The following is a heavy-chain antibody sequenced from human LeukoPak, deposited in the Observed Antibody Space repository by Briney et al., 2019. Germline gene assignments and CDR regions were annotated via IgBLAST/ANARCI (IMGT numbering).Heavy chain of an antibody. V-gene: IGHV3-30*18. CDR2: ISYDGSNK. CDR3: AKVRSGSSSWADLDY. J-gene: IGHJ4*02. Sequence: PGGSLRLSCAASGFTFSSYGMHWVRQAPGKGLEWVAVISYDGSNKYYADSVKGRFTISRDNSKNTLYLQMNSLRAGDTAVYYCAKVRSGSSSWADLDYWGQGTLVTVSS. CDR1: GFTFSSYG. D-gene: IGHD6-13*01.